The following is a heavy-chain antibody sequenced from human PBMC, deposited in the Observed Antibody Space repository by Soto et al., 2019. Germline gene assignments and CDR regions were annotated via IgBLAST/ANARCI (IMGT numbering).Heavy chain of an antibody. CDR3: ARDRDDYGSGNYYNRIDF. D-gene: IGHD3-10*01. V-gene: IGHV1-69*01. CDR1: GGIFSTYA. CDR2: IIPLFGTP. J-gene: IGHJ4*02. Sequence: QVQLVQSGAEVKKPGSSVKVSCTASGGIFSTYAISWLRQAPGQGLEWMGGIIPLFGTPNYAQRVQGRVTITADESTSTAYMELSRLRSEDTAVYYCARDRDDYGSGNYYNRIDFWGQGTLVTVSS.